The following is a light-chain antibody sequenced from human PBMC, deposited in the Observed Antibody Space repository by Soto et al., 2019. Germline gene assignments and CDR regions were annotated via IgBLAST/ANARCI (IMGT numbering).Light chain of an antibody. CDR2: GAS. CDR3: QQYNNWPRT. V-gene: IGKV3-15*01. CDR1: QSVTNY. Sequence: IVMTQSPATLSVSPGERATLSCRASQSVTNYLAWYQQRPGQAPRLLIFGASTRATDIPARFSGSGSGTEFTLTISSLQSEDFAVYYCQQYNNWPRTFGQGTKV. J-gene: IGKJ1*01.